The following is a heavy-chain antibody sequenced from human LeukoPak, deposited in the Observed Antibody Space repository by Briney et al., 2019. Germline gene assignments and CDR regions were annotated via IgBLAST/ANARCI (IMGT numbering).Heavy chain of an antibody. J-gene: IGHJ4*02. D-gene: IGHD3-22*01. CDR1: GFTFSDYA. V-gene: IGHV3-7*03. CDR2: IKQDGSEK. CDR3: ARAPYYYDSSGYYLFDY. Sequence: PGGSLRLSCTASGFTFSDYAMSWVRQAPGKGLEWVANIKQDGSEKYYVDSVKGRFTISRDNAKNSLYLQMNSLRAEDTAVYYCARAPYYYDSSGYYLFDYWGQGTLVTVSS.